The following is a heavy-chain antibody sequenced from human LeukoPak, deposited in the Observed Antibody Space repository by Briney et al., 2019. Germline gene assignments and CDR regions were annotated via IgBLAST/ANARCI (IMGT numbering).Heavy chain of an antibody. V-gene: IGHV1-2*02. CDR1: GYPFNGYY. J-gene: IGHJ4*02. CDR3: ARDSCSLSSCPFFGY. Sequence: GASVKVSCKASGYPFNGYYIHWVRQAPGQGPEWMGWINPKSGGTNYAQKFQGRVIMTRDTSISTAYMELSSLISDDTAIYYCARDSCSLSSCPFFGYWGQGTPVTVSS. CDR2: INPKSGGT. D-gene: IGHD2-15*01.